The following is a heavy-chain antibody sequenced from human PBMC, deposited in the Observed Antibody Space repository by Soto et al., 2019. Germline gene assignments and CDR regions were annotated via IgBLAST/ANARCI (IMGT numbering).Heavy chain of an antibody. Sequence: QVQLQESGPGLVKPSETLSLTCTVSGGSVRSDNYYWSWIRQPPGKGLEWIGYIYNSGSTKYNPSLESRVTIPGDTSDNQFSLNLISVTTADTAVYYGAALKRMVAGDYWGEGALVTVSS. D-gene: IGHD2-8*01. CDR1: GGSVRSDNYY. V-gene: IGHV4-61*01. CDR3: AALKRMVAGDY. J-gene: IGHJ4*02. CDR2: IYNSGST.